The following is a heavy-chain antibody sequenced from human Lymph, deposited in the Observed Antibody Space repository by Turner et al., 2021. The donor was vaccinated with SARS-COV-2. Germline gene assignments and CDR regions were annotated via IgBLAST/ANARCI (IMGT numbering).Heavy chain of an antibody. V-gene: IGHV1-24*01. J-gene: IGHJ6*02. CDR3: ATVLCTGSSCYYYGMDV. Sequence: QVQLVQSGAGVTKPGASVQATAKFCEPTLTELSMHWVRQAPGKGLEWMGGFDPEDGEIIYAQKFQGRVTMTEDTSTDTAYMELSSLRSEDTAVYYCATVLCTGSSCYYYGMDVWGQGTTVTVSS. D-gene: IGHD2-15*01. CDR1: EPTLTELS. CDR2: FDPEDGEI.